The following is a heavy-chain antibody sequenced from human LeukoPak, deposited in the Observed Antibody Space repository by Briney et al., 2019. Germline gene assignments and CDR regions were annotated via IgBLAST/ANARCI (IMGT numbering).Heavy chain of an antibody. J-gene: IGHJ4*02. CDR3: ARLGSLYYYDSSGPESYFDY. Sequence: GSLRLSCAASGFTVSSNYMSWVRQAPGKGLEWVSVIYSGGSTYYADSVKGRFTISRHNSKNTLYLQMNSLRAEDTAVYYCARLGSLYYYDSSGPESYFDYWGQGTLVTVSS. CDR2: IYSGGST. CDR1: GFTVSSNY. D-gene: IGHD3-22*01. V-gene: IGHV3-53*04.